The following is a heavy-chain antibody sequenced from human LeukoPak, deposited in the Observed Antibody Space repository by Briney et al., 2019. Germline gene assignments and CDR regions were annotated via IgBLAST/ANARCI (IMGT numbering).Heavy chain of an antibody. CDR2: IYPGDSDT. CDR1: GYSFTSYW. J-gene: IGHJ3*02. CDR3: ARSPSSSPPYDAFDI. V-gene: IGHV5-51*01. Sequence: GESLKISCKGSGYSFTSYWIGWVRQMPGKGLEWMGIIYPGDSDTRYSPSFQGQVTISADKSISTAYLQWSSLKASDTAMYYCARSPSSSPPYDAFDIWGQGTMVTVSS. D-gene: IGHD6-13*01.